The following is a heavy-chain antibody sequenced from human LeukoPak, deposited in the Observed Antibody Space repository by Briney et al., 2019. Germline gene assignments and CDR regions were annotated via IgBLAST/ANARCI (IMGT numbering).Heavy chain of an antibody. CDR2: INPSGGST. J-gene: IGHJ5*02. CDR1: GYTFTSYY. D-gene: IGHD3-3*01. CDR3: ARRDYDFWSGYSPDNWFDP. Sequence: GASVKVSCKASGYTFTSYYMHWVRQAPGQGLEWMGIINPSGGSTSYAQKFQGRVTMTRDTSTSTVYMELSSLRSEDTAVYYCARRDYDFWSGYSPDNWFDPWGQGTLVTVSS. V-gene: IGHV1-46*01.